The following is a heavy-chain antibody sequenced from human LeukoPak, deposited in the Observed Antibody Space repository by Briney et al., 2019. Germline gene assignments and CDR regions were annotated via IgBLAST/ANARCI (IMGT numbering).Heavy chain of an antibody. V-gene: IGHV3-21*01. CDR1: GFTFSSYS. J-gene: IGHJ6*04. CDR2: ISSSSSYI. D-gene: IGHD3-9*01. CDR3: ARDRNDIPGHYGMDV. Sequence: GGSLRLSCAASGFTFSSYSMNWVRQAPGKGLEWVSSISSSSSYIYYADSVKGRFTISRDNAKNSLYLQMNSLRAEDTAVYYCARDRNDIPGHYGMDVWGKGTTVAVSS.